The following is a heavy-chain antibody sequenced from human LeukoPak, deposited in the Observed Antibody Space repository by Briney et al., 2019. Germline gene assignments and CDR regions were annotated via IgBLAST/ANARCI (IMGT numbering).Heavy chain of an antibody. V-gene: IGHV3-21*01. Sequence: GGSLRLSCAASGFTFSGYSMNWVRQAPGKGLEWVSSISSSSSYIYYADSVKGRFTISRDNAKNSLYLQMNSLRAEDTAVYYCARVRAVVAAIPTPYFDYWGQGTLVTVSS. CDR1: GFTFSGYS. CDR2: ISSSSSYI. J-gene: IGHJ4*02. D-gene: IGHD2-15*01. CDR3: ARVRAVVAAIPTPYFDY.